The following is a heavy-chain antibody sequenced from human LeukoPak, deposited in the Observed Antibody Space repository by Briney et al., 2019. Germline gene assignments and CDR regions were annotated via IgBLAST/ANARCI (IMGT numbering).Heavy chain of an antibody. Sequence: GGSLRLSCAASGFTFSTYVMNWVRPAPGKGLECVSVIGDSGGSTYSADSVRGRFTISRDNSKNTLYLQMNSLRAEDTAVYYCARRNWNDQYYYYGIDVWGPGTTVTVSS. J-gene: IGHJ6*02. CDR3: ARRNWNDQYYYYGIDV. CDR1: GFTFSTYV. CDR2: IGDSGGST. V-gene: IGHV3-23*01. D-gene: IGHD1-1*01.